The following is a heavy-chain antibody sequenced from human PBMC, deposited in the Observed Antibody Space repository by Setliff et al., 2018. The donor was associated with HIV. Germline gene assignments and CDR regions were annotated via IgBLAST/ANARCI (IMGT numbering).Heavy chain of an antibody. J-gene: IGHJ4*02. CDR2: IYYSGSN. CDR3: ARGRWGGGAGAPSYYFDS. V-gene: IGHV4-30-4*01. CDR1: GASINSGDSY. Sequence: PSETLSLTCTVSGASINSGDSYWTWIRQSPGKGLEWIGFIYYSGSNYYNPSLKSRISISLDASKSQFPLWLTSVTAADTAVYYCARGRWGGGAGAPSYYFDSWGQGTLVTVPQ. D-gene: IGHD6-19*01.